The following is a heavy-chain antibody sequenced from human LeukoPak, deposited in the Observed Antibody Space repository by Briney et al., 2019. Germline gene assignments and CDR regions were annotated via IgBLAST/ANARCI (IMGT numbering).Heavy chain of an antibody. V-gene: IGHV3-23*01. D-gene: IGHD6-19*01. J-gene: IGHJ3*02. CDR2: ISGSGGGT. Sequence: GGSLRLSCAASGFTFSSYAMSWVRQAPGKGLEWVSAISGSGGGTYYADSVKGRFTISRDNSKNTLYLQMNSLRAEDTAVYYCAKGGPAGWYGVSTDAFDIWGQGTMVTVSS. CDR3: AKGGPAGWYGVSTDAFDI. CDR1: GFTFSSYA.